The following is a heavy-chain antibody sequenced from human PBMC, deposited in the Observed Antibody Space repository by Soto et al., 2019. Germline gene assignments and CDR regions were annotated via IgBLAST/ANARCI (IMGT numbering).Heavy chain of an antibody. D-gene: IGHD6-13*01. CDR1: GFTFSSSG. CDR2: ISYDGSNK. Sequence: QVQLVESGGGVVQPGRSLRLSCAASGFTFSSSGMHWVRQAPGKGLEWVAVISYDGSNKKYADSVKGRFTISRDNSXNRXYLQMSSLRAEDTAVYHCAKDLERMGAAGYYGMDVWGQGTTVTVSS. V-gene: IGHV3-30*18. CDR3: AKDLERMGAAGYYGMDV. J-gene: IGHJ6*02.